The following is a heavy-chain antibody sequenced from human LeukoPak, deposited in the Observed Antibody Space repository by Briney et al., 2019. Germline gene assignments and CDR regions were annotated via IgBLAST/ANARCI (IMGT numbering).Heavy chain of an antibody. CDR3: AKVFNGFIDQNFDY. D-gene: IGHD2-8*01. V-gene: IGHV3-23*01. CDR1: GFTFSSYG. J-gene: IGHJ4*02. CDR2: ISGSGGST. Sequence: GGSLRLSCAASGFTFSSYGMSWVRQAPGKGLEWVSAISGSGGSTYYADSVKGRFTISRDNSKNTLYLQMNSLRAEDTAVYYCAKVFNGFIDQNFDYWGQGTLVTVSS.